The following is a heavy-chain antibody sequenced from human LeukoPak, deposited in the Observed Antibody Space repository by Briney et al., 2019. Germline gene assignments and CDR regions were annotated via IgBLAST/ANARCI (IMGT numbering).Heavy chain of an antibody. V-gene: IGHV4-34*01. CDR2: INHSGST. Sequence: PSETLSLTCAVYGGSFSGYYWSWIRQPPGKGLEWIGEINHSGSTNYNPSLKSRVTISVDTSKNQFSLKLSSVTAADTAVYYCAGSRGVVVASPSGGYYFDYWGQGTLVTVSS. CDR3: AGSRGVVVASPSGGYYFDY. J-gene: IGHJ4*02. D-gene: IGHD2-15*01. CDR1: GGSFSGYY.